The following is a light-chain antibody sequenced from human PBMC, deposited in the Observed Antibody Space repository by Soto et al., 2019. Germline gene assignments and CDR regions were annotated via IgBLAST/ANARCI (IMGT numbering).Light chain of an antibody. CDR2: WAS. CDR1: QSVLYSSNNKNY. V-gene: IGKV4-1*01. CDR3: QQYYITPWT. J-gene: IGKJ1*01. Sequence: DIVMTQSPDSLAVSLGERATINCKASQSVLYSSNNKNYLAWYQQKPGQPPKLLLHWASTRESGVPDRVSGSGSGTDFTLTISSLQAEDVAVYYCQQYYITPWTFGQGTKVEVK.